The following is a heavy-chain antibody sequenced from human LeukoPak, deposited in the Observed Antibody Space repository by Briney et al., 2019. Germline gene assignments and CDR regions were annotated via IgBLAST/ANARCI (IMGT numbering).Heavy chain of an antibody. CDR1: GFAFSTYS. J-gene: IGHJ4*02. Sequence: GGSLRLSCAASGFAFSTYSMNWVRQAPGRGLEWVAYISSSSSGIHYSYYADSVKDRFTISRDNAKNSLYMQMNSLRAEDTAVYYCARDTLRSFDHWGQGTLVTVSS. D-gene: IGHD2/OR15-2a*01. CDR3: ARDTLRSFDH. V-gene: IGHV3-48*01. CDR2: ISSSSSGIHYS.